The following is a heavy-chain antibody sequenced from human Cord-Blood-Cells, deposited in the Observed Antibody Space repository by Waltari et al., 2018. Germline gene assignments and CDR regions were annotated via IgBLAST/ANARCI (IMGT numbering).Heavy chain of an antibody. J-gene: IGHJ4*02. V-gene: IGHV4-34*01. Sequence: VQLQQWGAGLLKPSETLSLTCAVYGGSFSGYYWRWTRQPPGKGLEWIGEINHSGSTNYNPSLKSRVTISVDTSKNQFSLELSSVTAADTAVYYCARGEGLTGYYDYWGQGTLVTVSS. CDR1: GGSFSGYY. CDR3: ARGEGLTGYYDY. CDR2: INHSGST. D-gene: IGHD3-9*01.